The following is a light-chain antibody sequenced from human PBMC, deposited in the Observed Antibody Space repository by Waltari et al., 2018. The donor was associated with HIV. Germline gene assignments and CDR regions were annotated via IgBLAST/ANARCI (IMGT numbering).Light chain of an antibody. V-gene: IGLV2-14*01. CDR2: EVN. CDR3: SSFGRGNTVL. CDR1: SSDVGAYNY. Sequence: QSALTPPASVSGSPGQSITISCTGTSSDVGAYNYVSWYQLYPGKAPKVMMFEVNNRPSGVSDRFSGSKSGNTASLTISGLQVEDEAVYFCSSFGRGNTVLFGGGTKVTVL. J-gene: IGLJ2*01.